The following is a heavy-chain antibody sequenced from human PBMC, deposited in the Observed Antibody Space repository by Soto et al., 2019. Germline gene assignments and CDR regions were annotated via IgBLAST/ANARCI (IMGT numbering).Heavy chain of an antibody. CDR3: VRLIGNSWLDY. J-gene: IGHJ4*02. D-gene: IGHD3-22*01. CDR2: TYYRSKWYN. V-gene: IGHV6-1*01. Sequence: SQTLSLTCAISGDSVSSNSATWDWIRQPPSRGLEWLGRTYYRSKWYNDYAESVKSRITINPDTSKNQFSLHLNSVTPEDTAVYYCVRLIGNSWLDYWGQGTLVTVSS. CDR1: GDSVSSNSAT.